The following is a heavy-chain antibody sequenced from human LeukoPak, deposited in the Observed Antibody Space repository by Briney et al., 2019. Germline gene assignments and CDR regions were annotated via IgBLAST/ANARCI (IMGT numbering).Heavy chain of an antibody. J-gene: IGHJ4*02. CDR3: AKGSSNWRDYYYFDY. D-gene: IGHD6-13*01. CDR1: GFTFTNAW. Sequence: PGGSLRLSCAASGFTFTNAWMSWARQAPGKGLEWVSVIYSGGAAFYTDSVKGRFTISRDGSKKTVYLQMNSLRAEDTAVYYCAKGSSNWRDYYYFDYWGQGTLVTVSS. V-gene: IGHV3-53*01. CDR2: IYSGGAA.